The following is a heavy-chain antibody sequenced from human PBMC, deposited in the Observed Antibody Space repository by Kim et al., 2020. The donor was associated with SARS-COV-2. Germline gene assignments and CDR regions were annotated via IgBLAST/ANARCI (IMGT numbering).Heavy chain of an antibody. V-gene: IGHV4-39*07. Sequence: SRVTISVDTSKNQFSLKLSSVTAADTAVYYCARAAPDQAEYYYYYGMDVWGQGTTVTVSS. J-gene: IGHJ6*02. CDR3: ARAAPDQAEYYYYYGMDV. D-gene: IGHD2-2*01.